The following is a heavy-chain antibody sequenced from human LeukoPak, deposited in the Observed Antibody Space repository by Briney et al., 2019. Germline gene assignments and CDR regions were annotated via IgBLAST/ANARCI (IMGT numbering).Heavy chain of an antibody. CDR1: GFTFSSYG. CDR3: ARRLERRISYYYYGMDV. CDR2: IWYDGSNK. J-gene: IGHJ6*04. Sequence: GRSLRLSCAASGFTFSSYGMHWVRQAPGKGLEWVAVIWYDGSNKYYADSVKGRFTISRDNSKNTLCLQMNSLRAEDTAVYYCARRLERRISYYYYGMDVWGKGTTVTVSS. D-gene: IGHD1-1*01. V-gene: IGHV3-33*01.